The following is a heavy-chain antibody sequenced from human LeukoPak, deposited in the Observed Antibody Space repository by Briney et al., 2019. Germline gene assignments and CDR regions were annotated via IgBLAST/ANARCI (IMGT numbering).Heavy chain of an antibody. Sequence: SETLSLTCAVYGGSFSGYYWSWIRQPPGKGLEWIGEINHSGSTNHNPSLKSRVTISVDTSKNQFSLKLSSVTAADTAVYYCARGPRFIRGGRTFDYWGQGTLVTVSS. CDR3: ARGPRFIRGGRTFDY. CDR2: INHSGST. J-gene: IGHJ4*02. CDR1: GGSFSGYY. D-gene: IGHD3-16*01. V-gene: IGHV4-34*01.